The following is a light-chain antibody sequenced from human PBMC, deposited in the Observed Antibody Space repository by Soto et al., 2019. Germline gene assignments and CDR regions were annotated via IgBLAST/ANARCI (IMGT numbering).Light chain of an antibody. J-gene: IGKJ2*01. CDR2: KAS. V-gene: IGKV1-5*03. Sequence: DIQMTQSPSTLSGSVGDRVTITCRASQTISSWLAWYQQKPGKAPKLLIYKASTLKSGVPSRFSGSGSGTEFTLIISSLQPDDVATYYCQQYFHFPVTFGRGTKVEIK. CDR3: QQYFHFPVT. CDR1: QTISSW.